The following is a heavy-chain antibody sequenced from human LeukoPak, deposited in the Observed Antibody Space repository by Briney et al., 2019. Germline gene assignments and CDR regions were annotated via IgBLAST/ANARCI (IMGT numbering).Heavy chain of an antibody. D-gene: IGHD6-6*01. J-gene: IGHJ6*03. Sequence: GASVKVSCKASGYTFTSYDINWVRQATGQGLEWMGWMNPNSGDTGYAQKFQGRVTMTTDTSTSTVYMEVRSLRSDDTAVYYCAREGLRSIAARRGTRDYMDVWGKGTTVIVSS. CDR3: AREGLRSIAARRGTRDYMDV. CDR2: MNPNSGDT. CDR1: GYTFTSYD. V-gene: IGHV1-8*01.